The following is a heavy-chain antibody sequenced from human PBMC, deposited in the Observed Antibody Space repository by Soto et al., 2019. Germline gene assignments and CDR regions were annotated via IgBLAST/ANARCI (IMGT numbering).Heavy chain of an antibody. D-gene: IGHD5-18*01. CDR3: AKDRSGYGYDGMEV. Sequence: QVQLVESGGGVVQPGRSLTLSCAASGFTFSTFGMHWVRQAPGKGPEWVAVVSHDGRNRYYADSVKGRFTVSREESKNTVFLQMNSLRVEATAVYYCAKDRSGYGYDGMEVWGQGTTVIVSS. CDR1: GFTFSTFG. CDR2: VSHDGRNR. V-gene: IGHV3-30*18. J-gene: IGHJ6*02.